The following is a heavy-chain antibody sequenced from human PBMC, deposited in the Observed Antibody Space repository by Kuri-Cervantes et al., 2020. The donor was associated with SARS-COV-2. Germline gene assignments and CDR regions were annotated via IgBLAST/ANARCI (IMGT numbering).Heavy chain of an antibody. CDR1: GFTFDDYA. CDR2: ISWNSGSI. Sequence: CAASGFTFDDYAMHWVRQAPGKGLEWVSGISWNSGSIGYADSVKGRFTLSRDNAKNMLFLQMNSLRAEDTAVYYCVRDGDHWNFDYWGQGTLVTVSS. V-gene: IGHV3-9*01. D-gene: IGHD1-1*01. J-gene: IGHJ4*02. CDR3: VRDGDHWNFDY.